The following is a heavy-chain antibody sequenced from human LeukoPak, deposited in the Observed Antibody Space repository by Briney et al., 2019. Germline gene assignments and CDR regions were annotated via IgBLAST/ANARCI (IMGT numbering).Heavy chain of an antibody. V-gene: IGHV4-39*01. Sequence: SETLSLTCTVSGVSIGSSSYSWGWLRQPPGKGLEWIGRINANGNTHYNPSLKSLVTISVDTSINQFSLRVISVTAADTALYYCASANFGDYVFWGQGTLVTVSS. CDR2: INANGNT. D-gene: IGHD4-17*01. J-gene: IGHJ4*02. CDR3: ASANFGDYVF. CDR1: GVSIGSSSYS.